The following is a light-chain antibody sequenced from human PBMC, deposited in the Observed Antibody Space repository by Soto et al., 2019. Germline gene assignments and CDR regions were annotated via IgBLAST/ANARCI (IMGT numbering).Light chain of an antibody. CDR1: ETVATN. V-gene: IGKV3-15*01. Sequence: EVVMAQSPATLSVSPGKRATLSCRASETVATNLAWYQQKPGQAPRLLISGASTRAAGISDRFRGSGSGTEFTLTISSLRSEDSAIYYCQQYFEWPPMTFGQGTKVDIK. J-gene: IGKJ1*01. CDR3: QQYFEWPPMT. CDR2: GAS.